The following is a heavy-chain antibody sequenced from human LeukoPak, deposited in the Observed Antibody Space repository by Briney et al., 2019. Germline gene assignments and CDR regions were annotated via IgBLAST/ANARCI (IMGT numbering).Heavy chain of an antibody. Sequence: PGGALRLSCAASGFTFSDYYMTWIRQAPGEGLEWVSSISSSTSYIYYADSVKGRFTISRDNAKNSLYLQMNSLRAEDTAVYYCARDAGWGGYYMPLGPDYWGQGTLVTVSS. V-gene: IGHV3-11*06. CDR3: ARDAGWGGYYMPLGPDY. CDR1: GFTFSDYY. D-gene: IGHD3-3*01. CDR2: ISSSTSYI. J-gene: IGHJ4*02.